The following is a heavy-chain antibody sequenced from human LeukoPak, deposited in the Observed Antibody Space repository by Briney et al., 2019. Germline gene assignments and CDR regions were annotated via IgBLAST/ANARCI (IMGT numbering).Heavy chain of an antibody. CDR2: ISGSGGST. CDR1: GFTFSSYA. CDR3: ARLVSNWFES. D-gene: IGHD1-26*01. Sequence: GGSLRLSCAASGFTFSSYAMSWVRQAPGKGLEWVSAISGSGGSTYYADSVKGRFTISRDNTKSSLYLQMSSLRVEDTAIYYCARLVSNWFESWGQGTLVTVSS. J-gene: IGHJ5*01. V-gene: IGHV3-23*01.